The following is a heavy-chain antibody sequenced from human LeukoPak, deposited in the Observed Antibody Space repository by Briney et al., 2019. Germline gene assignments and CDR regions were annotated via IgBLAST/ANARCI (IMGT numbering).Heavy chain of an antibody. J-gene: IGHJ4*02. CDR2: ISDNGGET. CDR1: GFAFSSYA. CDR3: ARASGRSSPASRYFDF. D-gene: IGHD1-26*01. V-gene: IGHV3-30-3*01. Sequence: QPGESLRLSCAASGFAFSSYAMHWVRQAPGKGLEWVAIISDNGGETYYADSVKGRFTVSRDNSKKTLYLQMNSLSAEDTAVFFCARASGRSSPASRYFDFWGQGTLVTVSS.